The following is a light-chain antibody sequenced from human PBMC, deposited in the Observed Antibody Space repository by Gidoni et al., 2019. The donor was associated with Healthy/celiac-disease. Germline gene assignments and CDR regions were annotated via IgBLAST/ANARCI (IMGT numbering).Light chain of an antibody. CDR1: QNIRNF. J-gene: IGKJ3*01. CDR2: DAS. CDR3: QHYFSYPFT. Sequence: DIQMTQSPSSLSASVGDRVTITCRASQNIRNFLAWFQQEPGKAPKSLIYDASSLQRGVPSKFSGSGSRTDFTLTISGLQPEDFATYYCQHYFSYPFTIGPGTKVELK. V-gene: IGKV1-16*02.